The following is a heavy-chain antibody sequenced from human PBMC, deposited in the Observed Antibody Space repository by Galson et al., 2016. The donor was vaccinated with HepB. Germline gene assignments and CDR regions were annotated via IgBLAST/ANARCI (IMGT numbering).Heavy chain of an antibody. CDR2: IWYDGSNK. J-gene: IGHJ4*02. Sequence: SLRLSCAASGFNFRGYAIHWVRQAPGKGLEWVAVIWYDGSNKYYADSVKGRFTISRDNSKNTLYLQMNSLRAEDTAVYYCARRAGSSWYSDYWGQGTLVTVSS. CDR3: ARRAGSSWYSDY. D-gene: IGHD6-13*01. V-gene: IGHV3-33*08. CDR1: GFNFRGYA.